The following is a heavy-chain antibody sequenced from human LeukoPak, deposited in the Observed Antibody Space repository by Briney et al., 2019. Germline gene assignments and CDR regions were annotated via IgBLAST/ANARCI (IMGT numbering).Heavy chain of an antibody. V-gene: IGHV4-59*01. J-gene: IGHJ4*02. D-gene: IGHD4-17*01. CDR1: GGSISSYY. CDR2: IYYSGST. CDR3: ARVDYGDYVVNY. Sequence: SETLSLTCTVSGGSISSYYWSWIRQPPGKGLEWIGYIYYSGSTNYNPSLKSRVTISVDTSKDQFSLKLRSATAADTAVYYCARVDYGDYVVNYWGQGTLVTVSS.